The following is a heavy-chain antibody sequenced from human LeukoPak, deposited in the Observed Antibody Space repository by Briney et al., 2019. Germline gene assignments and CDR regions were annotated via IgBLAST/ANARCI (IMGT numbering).Heavy chain of an antibody. Sequence: ASVKVSCKASGYTFTGYYMHWVRQAPGQGLEWMGWINPNSGGTNYAQKFQGRVTMTRDTSISTAYMELSRLRSDDTAVYYCATRDAFNWGYYFDYWGQGTLVTVSS. J-gene: IGHJ4*02. CDR3: ATRDAFNWGYYFDY. V-gene: IGHV1-2*02. D-gene: IGHD7-27*01. CDR1: GYTFTGYY. CDR2: INPNSGGT.